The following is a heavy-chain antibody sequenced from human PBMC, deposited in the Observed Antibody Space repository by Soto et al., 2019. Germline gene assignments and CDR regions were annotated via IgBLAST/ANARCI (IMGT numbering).Heavy chain of an antibody. Sequence: GGSLRLSCAASGFTFSSYAMHWVRQAPGKGLEWVTVISYDGSNKYYADSVKGRFTISRDNSKNTLYLQMNSLRAEDRAVYYCAGEGGGIGYFDYWGQGTLVTVSS. V-gene: IGHV3-30-3*01. CDR3: AGEGGGIGYFDY. D-gene: IGHD3-16*01. J-gene: IGHJ4*02. CDR1: GFTFSSYA. CDR2: ISYDGSNK.